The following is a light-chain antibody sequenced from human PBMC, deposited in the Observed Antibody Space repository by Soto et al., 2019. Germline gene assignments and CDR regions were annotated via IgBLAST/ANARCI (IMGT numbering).Light chain of an antibody. Sequence: QLVLPQPPSASGTLGQRVTISCSGSSSNIGSNTVNWYQQLPGTAPKLLIYSNNQRSSGVPDRFSSSKSGTSASLAISGLQSEYEADYYCAAGDCSLNGDVVFGGATKL. J-gene: IGLJ2*01. V-gene: IGLV1-44*01. CDR2: SNN. CDR3: AAGDCSLNGDVV. CDR1: SSNIGSNT.